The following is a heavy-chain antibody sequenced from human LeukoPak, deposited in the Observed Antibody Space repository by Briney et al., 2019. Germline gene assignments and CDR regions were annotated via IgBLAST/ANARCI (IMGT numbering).Heavy chain of an antibody. Sequence: PSETLSLTCAVSGYSISSGYYWGWIRQPPRKGLEWIGSIYHSGSTYYNPSLKSRVTISVDTSKNQFSLKLSSVTAADTAVYYCARDLEYSSSSSSAAFDYWGQGTLVTVSS. D-gene: IGHD6-6*01. CDR2: IYHSGST. V-gene: IGHV4-38-2*01. J-gene: IGHJ4*02. CDR3: ARDLEYSSSSSSAAFDY. CDR1: GYSISSGYY.